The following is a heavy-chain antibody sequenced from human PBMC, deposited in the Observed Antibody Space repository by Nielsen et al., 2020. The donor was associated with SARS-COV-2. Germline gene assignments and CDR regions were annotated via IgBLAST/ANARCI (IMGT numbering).Heavy chain of an antibody. D-gene: IGHD1-26*01. CDR2: IRSKANSYAT. Sequence: GGSLRLSCAASGFTFSGSAMHWVRQASGKGLEWVGRIRSKANSYATAYAASVEGRFTISRDDSKNTAYLQMNSLKTEDTAVYYCTRQTWYSGSYEDYWGQGTLVTVSS. CDR1: GFTFSGSA. J-gene: IGHJ4*02. CDR3: TRQTWYSGSYEDY. V-gene: IGHV3-73*01.